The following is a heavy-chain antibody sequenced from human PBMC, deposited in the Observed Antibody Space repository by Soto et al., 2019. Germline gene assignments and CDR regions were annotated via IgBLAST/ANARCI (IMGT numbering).Heavy chain of an antibody. CDR3: ARVKYSESEYYHGMDV. J-gene: IGHJ6*02. CDR1: GECVASNSAG. CDR2: TFYRSKWYN. D-gene: IGHD3-9*01. V-gene: IGHV6-1*01. Sequence: PSQTLSLTWVISGECVASNSAGWYWIRQSPSTGLDWLGRTFYRSKWYNDYAVSLKGRISINPDTSKHQFSLQLNSVTPEGTAVYYSARVKYSESEYYHGMDVWGQGTTVTVSS.